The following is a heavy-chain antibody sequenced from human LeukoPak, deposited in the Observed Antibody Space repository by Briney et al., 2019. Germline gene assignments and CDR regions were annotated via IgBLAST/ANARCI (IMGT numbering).Heavy chain of an antibody. CDR3: SRTTSGTFDC. V-gene: IGHV3-49*04. D-gene: IGHD2-2*01. Sequence: GGSLRLSCAASGFTFSSYAMSWVRQAPGKGLEWVGFIRSKAYGGTTEYAASVKGRFTISRDDSKSIAYLQMNSLKTEDTAVYYCSRTTSGTFDCWGQGTLVTVSS. CDR2: IRSKAYGGTT. CDR1: GFTFSSYA. J-gene: IGHJ4*02.